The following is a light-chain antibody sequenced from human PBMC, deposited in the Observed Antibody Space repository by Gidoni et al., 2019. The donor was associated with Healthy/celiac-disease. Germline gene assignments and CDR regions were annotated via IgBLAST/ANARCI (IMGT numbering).Light chain of an antibody. CDR2: AAS. Sequence: DIQMTQSPSSLSASVGDRVTITCRASQSISSYLNWYQQKPGKAPKLLIYAASSLQSGVPSRVSGSGSGTDFTLTSSSLQPEDFATYYCQQSYSTPWTFXXXTKVEIK. V-gene: IGKV1-39*01. CDR1: QSISSY. CDR3: QQSYSTPWT. J-gene: IGKJ1*01.